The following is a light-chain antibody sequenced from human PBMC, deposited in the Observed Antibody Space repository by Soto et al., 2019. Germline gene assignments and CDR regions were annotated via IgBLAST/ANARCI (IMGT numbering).Light chain of an antibody. J-gene: IGLJ3*02. CDR3: SSYTSSTTRL. Sequence: QSALTQPASVSGSPGQSITISCTGTSSDVGGYNYVSWYQQHPGKAPKLMIYEVSNRPSGVSNRFSGSKSGNTASLTISGLKAEDEADYYCSSYTSSTTRLFGGGTKLTAL. V-gene: IGLV2-14*01. CDR1: SSDVGGYNY. CDR2: EVS.